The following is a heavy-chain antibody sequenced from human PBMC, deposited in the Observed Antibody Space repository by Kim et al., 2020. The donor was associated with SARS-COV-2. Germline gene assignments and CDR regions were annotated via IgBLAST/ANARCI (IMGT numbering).Heavy chain of an antibody. CDR1: GFTFSSYA. D-gene: IGHD1-20*01. V-gene: IGHV3-23*03. CDR2: IYSGGSST. CDR3: AKDLQPYNWNDYSRGMDV. Sequence: GGSLRLSCAASGFTFSSYAMSWVRQAPGKGLEWVSVIYSGGSSTYYADSVKGRFTISRDNSKNTLYLQMNSLRAEDTAVYYCAKDLQPYNWNDYSRGMDVWGQGTTVTVSS. J-gene: IGHJ6*02.